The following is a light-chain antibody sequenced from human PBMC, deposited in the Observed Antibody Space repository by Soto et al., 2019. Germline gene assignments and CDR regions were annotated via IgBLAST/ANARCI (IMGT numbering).Light chain of an antibody. CDR3: QQRSTWPPRLT. J-gene: IGKJ4*02. V-gene: IGKV3-11*01. CDR2: DAS. Sequence: EIVLTQSPATLSLSPGERATLSCRASQSVSTYLAWYQQKPGQAPRLLIYDASKRATGIPARFSGSGSGTDFTLTITSLESEDFAVYYWQQRSTWPPRLTFGGGTKVEIK. CDR1: QSVSTY.